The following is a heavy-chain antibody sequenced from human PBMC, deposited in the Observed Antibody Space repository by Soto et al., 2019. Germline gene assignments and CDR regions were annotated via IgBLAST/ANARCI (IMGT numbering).Heavy chain of an antibody. CDR1: EFTFSNYE. J-gene: IGHJ4*02. CDR3: ARGLRNYYDRSGLHY. CDR2: ISYTGSTI. D-gene: IGHD3-22*01. Sequence: SGGSLRLSCVGSEFTFSNYEMNWVRPAPGKGLEWVSYISYTGSTIYYADSVRGRFTISRDNSKNSLYLQMNSLRAEDTAVYYCARGLRNYYDRSGLHYWGQGTLVTVSS. V-gene: IGHV3-48*03.